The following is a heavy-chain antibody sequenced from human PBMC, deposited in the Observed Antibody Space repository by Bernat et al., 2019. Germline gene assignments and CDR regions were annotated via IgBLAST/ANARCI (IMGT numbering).Heavy chain of an antibody. CDR1: GGSISSSSYY. CDR2: IYYSGST. D-gene: IGHD3-10*01. J-gene: IGHJ5*02. Sequence: QLQLQESGPGLVKPSETLSLTCTVSGGSISSSSYYWGWIRQPQGKGLEWIGSIYYSGSTYYNPSLKSRVTISVDTSKNQFSLKLSSVTAADTAVYYCARHTITMVRGVITPNWFDPWGQGTLVTVSS. V-gene: IGHV4-39*01. CDR3: ARHTITMVRGVITPNWFDP.